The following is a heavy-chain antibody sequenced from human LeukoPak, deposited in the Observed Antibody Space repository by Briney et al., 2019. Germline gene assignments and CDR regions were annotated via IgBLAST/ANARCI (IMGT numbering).Heavy chain of an antibody. J-gene: IGHJ4*02. CDR3: ARGHNWSDVVDYFDY. CDR2: IIPIFGTA. V-gene: IGHV1-69*05. CDR1: GGTFSSYA. Sequence: SVKVSCKASGGTFSSYAISWVRQAPGQGLEWMGGIIPIFGTANYAQKFQGRVTITTDESTSTAYMELSSLRSEDTAVYYCARGHNWSDVVDYFDYWGQGTLVTVSS. D-gene: IGHD1-1*01.